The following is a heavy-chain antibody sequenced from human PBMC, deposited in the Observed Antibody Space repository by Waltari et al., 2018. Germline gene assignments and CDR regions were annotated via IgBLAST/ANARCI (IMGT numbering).Heavy chain of an antibody. V-gene: IGHV1-18*01. Sequence: QIQLVQSGAEVKKPGASVKVSCKASGYTFSRYGITWVRQAPGQGLEWLGTISAYNGNKNYARKVQGSVTMTTDTSTSTAQMELRSLTSDDTAVYYCARDDRSCGGDCYFLDHWGQGTLVTVSS. CDR1: GYTFSRYG. D-gene: IGHD2-21*02. CDR3: ARDDRSCGGDCYFLDH. CDR2: ISAYNGNK. J-gene: IGHJ4*02.